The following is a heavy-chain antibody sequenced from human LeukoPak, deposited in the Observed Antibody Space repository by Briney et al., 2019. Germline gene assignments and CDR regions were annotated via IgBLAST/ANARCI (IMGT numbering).Heavy chain of an antibody. CDR3: TTVVTRTAGWYFDL. CDR2: IKSKSDGETT. D-gene: IGHD2-21*02. CDR1: GFTFSNAW. Sequence: PGGSLRLSCAASGFTFSNAWMSWVRQAPGKGLEWVGRIKSKSDGETTDYAAPVKGRFTISRDDSKNTLYLQMRSLKTEDTAVYYCTTVVTRTAGWYFDLWGRGALVTVSS. V-gene: IGHV3-15*01. J-gene: IGHJ2*01.